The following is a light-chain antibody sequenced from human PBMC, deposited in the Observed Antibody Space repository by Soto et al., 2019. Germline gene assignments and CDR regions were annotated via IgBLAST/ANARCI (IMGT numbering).Light chain of an antibody. CDR2: DVS. V-gene: IGLV2-14*03. Sequence: QSALIQPASVSGSPGQSITISCTGTSSDVGGYKYVSWYKQYPGTAPKLIIYDVSNRPSGVSNRFSGSKSGNTASLTISGLQAEDEADYYCSSFRSSSSSGYVFGTGTKLTVL. CDR1: SSDVGGYKY. CDR3: SSFRSSSSSGYV. J-gene: IGLJ1*01.